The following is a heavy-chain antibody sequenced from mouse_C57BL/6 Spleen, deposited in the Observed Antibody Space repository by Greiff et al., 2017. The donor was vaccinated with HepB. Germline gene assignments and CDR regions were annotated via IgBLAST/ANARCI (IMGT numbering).Heavy chain of an antibody. CDR3: ARSGIYGSSYDYFDY. CDR2: IDPSDSET. CDR1: GYTFTSYW. Sequence: VQLQQPGAELVRPGSSVKLSCKASGYTFTSYWMHWVKQRPIQGLEWIGNIDPSDSETHYNQKFKDKATLTVDKSSSTAYMQLSSLTSEDSAVYYCARSGIYGSSYDYFDYWGQGTTLTVSS. D-gene: IGHD1-1*01. J-gene: IGHJ2*01. V-gene: IGHV1-52*01.